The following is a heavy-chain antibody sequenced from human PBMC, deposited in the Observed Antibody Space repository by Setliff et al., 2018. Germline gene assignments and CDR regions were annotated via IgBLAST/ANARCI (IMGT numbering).Heavy chain of an antibody. CDR2: INAGNGNT. CDR1: GYTFTSYA. D-gene: IGHD2-21*02. J-gene: IGHJ5*02. CDR3: ARAGLLPNWFDP. V-gene: IGHV1-3*01. Sequence: ASVKVSCKASGYTFTSYAMHWVRQAPGQRLEWMGWINAGNGNTKYSQEFQGRVTITRDTSASTAYMELSSLRSEDTAVYYCARAGLLPNWFDPWGQGTLVTVSS.